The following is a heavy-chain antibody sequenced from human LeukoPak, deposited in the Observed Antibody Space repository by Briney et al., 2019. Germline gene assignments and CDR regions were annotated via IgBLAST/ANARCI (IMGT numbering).Heavy chain of an antibody. Sequence: SETLSLTCAVYGVSFSGYYWSWIRQPPGKGLEWIGEINHSGSTNYDPSLKSRVTISVDTSKNQFSLKLSSVTAADTAVYYCARGPMYSGSYYESSWFDPWGQGTLVTVSS. CDR3: ARGPMYSGSYYESSWFDP. V-gene: IGHV4-34*01. D-gene: IGHD1-26*01. CDR2: INHSGST. J-gene: IGHJ5*02. CDR1: GVSFSGYY.